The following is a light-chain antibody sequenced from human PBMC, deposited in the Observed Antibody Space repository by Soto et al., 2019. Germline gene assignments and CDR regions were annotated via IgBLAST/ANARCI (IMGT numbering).Light chain of an antibody. V-gene: IGKV3-11*01. Sequence: EIVLTQSPGTLSLSQGERATLSCRASQSVSSYLAWYQQKPGQAPRLLIYDATNRPPGIPARFSGSGSGTDFTLTISSLEPEDFAVYYCQQRRYWQVTFGQGTRLEIK. CDR2: DAT. CDR1: QSVSSY. CDR3: QQRRYWQVT. J-gene: IGKJ5*01.